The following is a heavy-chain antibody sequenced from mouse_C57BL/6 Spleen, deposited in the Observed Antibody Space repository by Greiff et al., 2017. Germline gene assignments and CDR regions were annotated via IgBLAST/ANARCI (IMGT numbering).Heavy chain of an antibody. V-gene: IGHV10-1*01. CDR2: IRSKSNNYAT. J-gene: IGHJ2*01. CDR1: GFSFNTYA. Sequence: EVKLVESGGGLVQPKGSLKLSCAASGFSFNTYAMNWVCQAPGKGLEWVARIRSKSNNYATYYADSVKDRFTISRDDSESMLYLQMNNLKTEDTAMYYCVRHSTYFDYWGQGTTLTVSS. CDR3: VRHSTYFDY. D-gene: IGHD1-1*01.